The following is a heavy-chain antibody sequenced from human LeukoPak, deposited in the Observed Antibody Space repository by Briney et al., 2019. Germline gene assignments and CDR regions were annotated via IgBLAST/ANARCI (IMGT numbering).Heavy chain of an antibody. CDR3: ARSGRILGSGWRQFDY. Sequence: ASVKVSCKASGYSFTGYYMHWVRQAPGQGLEWMGWINPNSGCTNYAQKFQGRVTMTRDTSISTAHMELSRLRSDDTAVYYCARSGRILGSGWRQFDYWGQGTLVTVSS. J-gene: IGHJ4*02. V-gene: IGHV1-2*02. D-gene: IGHD6-19*01. CDR1: GYSFTGYY. CDR2: INPNSGCT.